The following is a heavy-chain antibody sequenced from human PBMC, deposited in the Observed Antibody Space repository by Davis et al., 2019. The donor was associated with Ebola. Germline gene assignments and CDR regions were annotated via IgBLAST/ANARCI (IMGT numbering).Heavy chain of an antibody. D-gene: IGHD2-2*01. CDR3: AGGASYPAY. CDR2: IKQDGSEK. CDR1: GFTFSTYW. V-gene: IGHV3-7*03. Sequence: PGGSLRLSCAASGFTFSTYWVSWFRQAPGKGLEWVASIKQDGSEKKYVDSVEGRFTISRDNAENSLHLQMNSLRTEDTAVYFCAGGASYPAYWGQGTLVTVSS. J-gene: IGHJ4*02.